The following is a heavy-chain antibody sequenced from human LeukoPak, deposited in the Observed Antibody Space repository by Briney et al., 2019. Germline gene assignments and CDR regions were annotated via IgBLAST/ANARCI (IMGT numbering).Heavy chain of an antibody. D-gene: IGHD6-19*01. CDR3: ARDQIGAVAGLAN. CDR2: ISYSGST. J-gene: IGHJ4*02. CDR1: GGSISGYY. Sequence: SETQSLTCTVSGGSISGYYWSWIRQPPGKGLEWIGYISYSGSTNYNPSLKSRVTISVDTSKNQFSLKLSSVTAADTALYYCARDQIGAVAGLANWGQGILVTVSS. V-gene: IGHV4-59*01.